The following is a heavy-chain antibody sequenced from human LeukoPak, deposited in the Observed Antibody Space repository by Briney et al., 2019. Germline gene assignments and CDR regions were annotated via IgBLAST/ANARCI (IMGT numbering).Heavy chain of an antibody. V-gene: IGHV5-51*01. Sequence: GESLKISCKGSGYSFTSYWIGWVRQLPGKGLEWMGIIYPGDSDTRYSPSFQGQVTVSADKSITTAYLQWSSLKASDTAIYYCARQPTSYYYYMDVWGEGTAVTVSS. CDR2: IYPGDSDT. D-gene: IGHD5-12*01. CDR3: ARQPTSYYYYMDV. CDR1: GYSFTSYW. J-gene: IGHJ6*03.